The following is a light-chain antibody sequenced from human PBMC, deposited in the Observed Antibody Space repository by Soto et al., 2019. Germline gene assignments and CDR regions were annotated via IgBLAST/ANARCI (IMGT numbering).Light chain of an antibody. CDR2: KAS. CDR3: QQYNSYWT. J-gene: IGKJ1*01. Sequence: DIQMTQSPSTLFASGGDRVTITCRASQTISSWLAWYQQKPGKAPKLLIYKASNLESGVPSRFSGIGSGTEFTLTISSLQPDDFATYYCQQYNSYWTFGQGTKVDIK. V-gene: IGKV1-5*03. CDR1: QTISSW.